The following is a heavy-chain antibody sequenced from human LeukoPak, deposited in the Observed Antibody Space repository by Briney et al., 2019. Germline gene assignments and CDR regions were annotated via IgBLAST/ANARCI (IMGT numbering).Heavy chain of an antibody. CDR2: ISAYNGNT. D-gene: IGHD2-21*02. CDR3: AREAGRNYCGGDCYPDY. CDR1: GYTFTSYG. J-gene: IGHJ4*02. Sequence: ASVKVSCKASGYTFTSYGISWVRQAPGQGLEWMGWISAYNGNTNYAQKLQGRVTMTRDTSTSTVYMELSSLRSEDTAVYYCAREAGRNYCGGDCYPDYWGQGTLVTVSS. V-gene: IGHV1-18*01.